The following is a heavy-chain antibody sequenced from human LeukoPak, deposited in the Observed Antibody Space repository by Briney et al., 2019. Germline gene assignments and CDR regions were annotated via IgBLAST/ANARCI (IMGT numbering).Heavy chain of an antibody. J-gene: IGHJ6*02. CDR3: ARSTGELRNGYYYYYGMDV. V-gene: IGHV5-51*01. CDR2: IYPGDSDT. CDR1: GYSFTSYW. D-gene: IGHD1-26*01. Sequence: GESLKISCRGSGYSFTSYWIGWVRQMPGNGLEWMGIIYPGDSDTRYSPSFQGQVTISADKSISTAYLQWSSLKASDTAMYYCARSTGELRNGYYYYYGMDVWGQGTTVTVSS.